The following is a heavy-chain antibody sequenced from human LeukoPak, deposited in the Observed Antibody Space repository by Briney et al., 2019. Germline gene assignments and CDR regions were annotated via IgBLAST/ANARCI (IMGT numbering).Heavy chain of an antibody. J-gene: IGHJ6*03. Sequence: HRASVKVSCKVSGYTLTELSMHWVRQAPGKGLEWMGGFDPEDGETIYAQKFQGRVTMTEDTSTDTAYMELSSLRSEDTAVYYCATALYYGSGSYYGPRFQGRYYYCMDVWGKGTTVTVSS. D-gene: IGHD3-10*01. V-gene: IGHV1-24*01. CDR1: GYTLTELS. CDR3: ATALYYGSGSYYGPRFQGRYYYCMDV. CDR2: FDPEDGET.